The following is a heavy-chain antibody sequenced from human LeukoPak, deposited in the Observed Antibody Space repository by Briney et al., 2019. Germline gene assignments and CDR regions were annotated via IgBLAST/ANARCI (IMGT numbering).Heavy chain of an antibody. V-gene: IGHV4-59*01. CDR2: IHYSGST. Sequence: SETLSLTCTVSGGSISSCYWSWIRQPPGKGLVWIGYIHYSGSTNYSPSLKSRVTISVDTSKNQFSLNLTSVTAADSAVYYCARVSWFPGTSYYYMDVWGKGTTVTVSS. J-gene: IGHJ6*03. D-gene: IGHD1-1*01. CDR3: ARVSWFPGTSYYYMDV. CDR1: GGSISSCY.